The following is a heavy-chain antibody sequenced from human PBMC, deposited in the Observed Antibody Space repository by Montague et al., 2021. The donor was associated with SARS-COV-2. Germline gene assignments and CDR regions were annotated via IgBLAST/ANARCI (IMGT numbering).Heavy chain of an antibody. CDR1: GGSITNNIDY. CDR2: TYYTGNT. J-gene: IGHJ3*01. Sequence: SETLSLTCTVSGGSITNNIDYWAWIRQPPGKGLEWIGSTYYTGNTYYNPSLESRVTISVVTSKNHFTLKLSSVTAAETAVYYCARLKRYFDSSGSPSAFDFWGQGTKVTVSS. V-gene: IGHV4-39*02. D-gene: IGHD3-22*01. CDR3: ARLKRYFDSSGSPSAFDF.